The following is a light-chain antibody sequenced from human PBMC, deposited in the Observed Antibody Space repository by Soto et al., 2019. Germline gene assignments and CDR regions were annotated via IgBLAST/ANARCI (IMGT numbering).Light chain of an antibody. Sequence: EIELTQSPSTLSLSPGERATLSCRASQSVSSYLAWYQQKPGQAPRLLIYAASNVETGVPARFSGSGSGTDFTLTISSLEPEDFAAYYCQQRSNYPSTFGQGTKVEIK. CDR2: AAS. CDR1: QSVSSY. J-gene: IGKJ1*01. V-gene: IGKV3-11*01. CDR3: QQRSNYPST.